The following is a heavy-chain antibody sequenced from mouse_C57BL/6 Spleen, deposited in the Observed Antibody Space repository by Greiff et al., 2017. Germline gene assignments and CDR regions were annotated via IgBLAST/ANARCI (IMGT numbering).Heavy chain of an antibody. CDR3: ARVGGKFI. V-gene: IGHV5-4*03. Sequence: EVMLVESGGGLVKPGGSLKLSCAASGFTFSSYAMSWVRQTPEKRLEWVATISDGGSYTYYPDNVKGRFTISRDNAKNNLYLQMSHLKSEDTAMYYCARVGGKFIWGQGTLVTVSA. D-gene: IGHD1-1*01. CDR2: ISDGGSYT. J-gene: IGHJ3*01. CDR1: GFTFSSYA.